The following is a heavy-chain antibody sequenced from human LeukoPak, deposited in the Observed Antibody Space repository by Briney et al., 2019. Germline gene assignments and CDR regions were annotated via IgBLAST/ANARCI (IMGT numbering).Heavy chain of an antibody. D-gene: IGHD3-22*01. Sequence: SVKVSCKASGGTFSSYAISWVRQAPGQGLEWMGGIIPIFGTANYAQKFQGRVTITTDESTSTACMELSSLRSEDTAVYYCARGAAPLSYYYDSSGRSAFDIWGQGTMVTVSS. V-gene: IGHV1-69*05. CDR2: IIPIFGTA. CDR1: GGTFSSYA. CDR3: ARGAAPLSYYYDSSGRSAFDI. J-gene: IGHJ3*02.